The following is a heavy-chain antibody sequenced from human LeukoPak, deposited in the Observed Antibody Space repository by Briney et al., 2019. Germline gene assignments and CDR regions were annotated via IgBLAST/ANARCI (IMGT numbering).Heavy chain of an antibody. J-gene: IGHJ6*02. CDR3: AKDLSRGPATYFFDC. D-gene: IGHD2-21*01. CDR1: GFSFGTYW. V-gene: IGHV3-7*01. Sequence: GGSLRLSCAASGFSFGTYWMGWVRQAPGKGLEWVANINQDGSTKHYLGSVTGRFAISRDNPKNTLYLQMSSLRPEDTALYYCAKDLSRGPATYFFDCWGQGTTVTVSS. CDR2: INQDGSTK.